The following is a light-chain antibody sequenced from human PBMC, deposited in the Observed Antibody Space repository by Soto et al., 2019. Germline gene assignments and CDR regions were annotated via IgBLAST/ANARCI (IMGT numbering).Light chain of an antibody. CDR3: QAWDSSTAV. CDR1: KLGDKY. J-gene: IGLJ2*01. Sequence: SYELTQPPSVSVSPGQTASITCSGDKLGDKYACWYQQKPGQSPVLVIYQDSKRPSGIPERFSGSNSGNTATLTISGTQAMDEADYCCQAWDSSTAVFGGGTQLTV. CDR2: QDS. V-gene: IGLV3-1*01.